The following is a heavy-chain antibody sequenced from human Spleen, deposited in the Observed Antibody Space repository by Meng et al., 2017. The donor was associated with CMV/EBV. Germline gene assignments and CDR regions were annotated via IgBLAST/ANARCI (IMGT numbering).Heavy chain of an antibody. V-gene: IGHV3-30-3*01. CDR3: ARDQGSTSRFGESTDYFDH. D-gene: IGHD3-10*01. J-gene: IGHJ4*02. Sequence: FSSYAMHWVRQAPGKGLEWVAVISNDGSNKYYADSVKGRFTISRDNSKNTLYLQMNSLRVEDTAVFYCARDQGSTSRFGESTDYFDHWGQGTLVTVSS. CDR2: ISNDGSNK. CDR1: FSSYA.